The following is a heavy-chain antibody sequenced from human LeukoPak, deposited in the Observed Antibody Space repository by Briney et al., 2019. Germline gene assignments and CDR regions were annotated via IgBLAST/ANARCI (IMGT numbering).Heavy chain of an antibody. Sequence: PSDTLSLTCAVSGYSISSSNWWGWIRQPPGKGLEWIGYIYYSGSTYYNPSLKSRVTMSVDTSKNQFSLKLSSVTAVDTAVYYCARKKWSMNDAFDIWGQGTMVTVS. CDR2: IYYSGST. V-gene: IGHV4-28*01. CDR3: ARKKWSMNDAFDI. J-gene: IGHJ3*02. D-gene: IGHD2-15*01. CDR1: GYSISSSNW.